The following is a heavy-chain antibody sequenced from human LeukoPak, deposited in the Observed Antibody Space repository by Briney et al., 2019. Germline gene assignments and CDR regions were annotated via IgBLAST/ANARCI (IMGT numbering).Heavy chain of an antibody. V-gene: IGHV3-30*02. D-gene: IGHD3-10*01. CDR1: GFTFSSYG. J-gene: IGHJ6*03. CDR3: ANLIRGALSSTAGMDV. CDR2: IRYDGSNK. Sequence: PGGSLRLSCAASGFTFSSYGMHWVRQAPGKGLDWVAFIRYDGSNKYYADSVKGRFTISRDNSKNTLYLQMNSLRAEDTAVYYCANLIRGALSSTAGMDVWGKGTTVTISS.